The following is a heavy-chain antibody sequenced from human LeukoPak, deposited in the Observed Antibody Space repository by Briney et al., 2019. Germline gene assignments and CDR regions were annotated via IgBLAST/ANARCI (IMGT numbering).Heavy chain of an antibody. CDR2: IYRSGST. J-gene: IGHJ3*02. CDR1: GGSISSGGYS. D-gene: IGHD6-6*01. CDR3: ARTSIAARRANAFDI. Sequence: SETLSLTCAVSGGSISSGGYSWSWIRQPPGKGLEWIGYIYRSGSTYYNPSLKSRVTISVDRSKNQFSLKLSSVTAADTAVYYCARTSIAARRANAFDIWGQGTMVTVSS. V-gene: IGHV4-30-2*01.